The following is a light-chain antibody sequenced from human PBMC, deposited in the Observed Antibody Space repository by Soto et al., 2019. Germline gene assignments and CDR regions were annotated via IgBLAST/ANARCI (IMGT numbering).Light chain of an antibody. CDR3: HQTYIAPWA. Sequence: DIQVTQSPSSLSASVGDRVTITCRSSQSIINFLNWYQHKPGKAPNLLIFAASTLQSGVPSRFSGSGSGTDFTRTITSLQPEDFATYYCHQTYIAPWAFGQGTRVEIK. J-gene: IGKJ1*01. CDR1: QSIINF. CDR2: AAS. V-gene: IGKV1-39*01.